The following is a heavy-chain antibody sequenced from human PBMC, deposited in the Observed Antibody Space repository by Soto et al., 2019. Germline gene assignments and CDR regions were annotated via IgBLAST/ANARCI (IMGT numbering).Heavy chain of an antibody. V-gene: IGHV4-34*01. J-gene: IGHJ6*03. Sequence: SETLSLTCAVYGGSFSGYYWSWIRQPPGKGLEWIGEINHSGSTNYNPSLKSRVTISVDTSKNQFSLKLSSVTAADTAVYYCARGGPYSSSWYNYYYYYMDVWGKGTTVTVS. CDR2: INHSGST. CDR3: ARGGPYSSSWYNYYYYYMDV. CDR1: GGSFSGYY. D-gene: IGHD6-13*01.